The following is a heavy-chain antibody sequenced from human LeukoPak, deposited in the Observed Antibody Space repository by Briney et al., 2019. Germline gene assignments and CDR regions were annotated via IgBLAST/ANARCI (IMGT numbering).Heavy chain of an antibody. CDR2: INSSSRYI. Sequence: RGSLRLSCAAPGFTFSSYSMNSVCAGPGKRLEWVSSINSSSRYIHSVDSVRGAFTISRDNTQNSLFLQMNSLRAEDTAVYSCARDEWGDAFDIWGQGTMVTVFS. D-gene: IGHD1-26*01. J-gene: IGHJ3*02. CDR3: ARDEWGDAFDI. V-gene: IGHV3-21*01. CDR1: GFTFSSYS.